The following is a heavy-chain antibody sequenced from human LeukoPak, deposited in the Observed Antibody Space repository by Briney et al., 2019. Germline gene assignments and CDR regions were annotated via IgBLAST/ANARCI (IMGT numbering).Heavy chain of an antibody. CDR2: INPNSGGT. V-gene: IGHV1-2*02. CDR1: GYTFTGYY. J-gene: IGHJ4*02. CDR3: ARDQGRLTRGWYTGY. Sequence: ASVKVSCKASGYTFTGYYMHWVRQAPGQGLEWMGWINPNSGGTNYAQKFQGRVTMTRDTSITTAYMDLSSLTPDDTAVYFCARDQGRLTRGWYTGYWGQGTRVTVSS. D-gene: IGHD6-19*01.